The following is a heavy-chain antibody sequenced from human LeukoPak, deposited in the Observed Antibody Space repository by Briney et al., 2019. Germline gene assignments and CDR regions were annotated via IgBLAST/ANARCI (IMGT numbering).Heavy chain of an antibody. CDR3: ARDVLVVVPAATSYYYYMDV. D-gene: IGHD2-2*01. CDR1: GYTFTGYY. J-gene: IGHJ6*03. CDR2: INPNSGGT. V-gene: IGHV1-2*02. Sequence: ASVKVSCKASGYTFTGYYMHWVRQAPGQGLEWMGWINPNSGGTNYAQKFQGRVTMTRDTAISTAYMELSRLRSDDMAVYYCARDVLVVVPAATSYYYYMDVWGKGTTVTVSS.